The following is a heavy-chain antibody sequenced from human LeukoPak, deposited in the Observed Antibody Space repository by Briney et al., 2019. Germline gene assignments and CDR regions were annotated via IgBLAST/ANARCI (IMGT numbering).Heavy chain of an antibody. Sequence: SETLSLTCAVSGGSISSSNWWSWVRQPPGKGLEGSGEIYHSGSTNYNPSLKSRVTISVDKSKNQFSLKLRSVTAADTAVYYCAREGYCSGGSCYGTVDVWGKGTTVTVSS. CDR1: GGSISSSNW. J-gene: IGHJ6*04. V-gene: IGHV4-4*02. D-gene: IGHD2-15*01. CDR3: AREGYCSGGSCYGTVDV. CDR2: IYHSGST.